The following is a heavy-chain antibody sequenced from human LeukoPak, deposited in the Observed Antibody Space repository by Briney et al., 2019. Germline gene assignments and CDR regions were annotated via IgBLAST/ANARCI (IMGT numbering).Heavy chain of an antibody. CDR2: IDPSDSYT. V-gene: IGHV5-10-1*01. CDR3: ARHLQSSSSGLYY. D-gene: IGHD6-6*01. J-gene: IGHJ4*02. CDR1: GSRFTTYR. Sequence: HGESLKISCQGSGSRFTTYRISWVRQMPGKGLEWMGRIDPSDSYTNYSPSFQGHVTISADKSISTAYLQWSSLKASDTAMYYCARHLQSSSSGLYYWGQGTLVTVSS.